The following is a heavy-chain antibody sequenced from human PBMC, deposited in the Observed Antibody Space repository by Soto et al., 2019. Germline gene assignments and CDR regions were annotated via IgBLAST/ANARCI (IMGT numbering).Heavy chain of an antibody. CDR1: GFNLKDFA. V-gene: IGHV3-30-3*01. J-gene: IGHJ4*02. CDR2: ISYDGSNE. Sequence: QVQLVEFGGGGVQPGRSLRLSCAASGFNLKDFAMHWVRQVPGKGLQWVAVISYDGSNEYYSDSVKGRFTIFRDNSKNTLFLQMNSLRLEDTAVYYCTRDIWDSLGQGPLVTVSS. D-gene: IGHD3-16*01. CDR3: TRDIWDS.